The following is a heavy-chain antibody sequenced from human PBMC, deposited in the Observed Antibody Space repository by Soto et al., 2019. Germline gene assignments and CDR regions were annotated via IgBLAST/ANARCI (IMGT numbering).Heavy chain of an antibody. CDR2: ISAYNDNS. CDR1: GYTFTSYG. V-gene: IGHV1-18*01. Sequence: QVQLVQSGAEVKKPGASVTVSCKASGYTFTSYGISWVRQAPGQGLEWMGWISAYNDNSNYAQNLRGRVTMTTDTSMSTAYMELRSLRSDDTAMYYCARPTRLGYCGGGSCPFDYWGQGTLVTVSS. D-gene: IGHD2-15*01. J-gene: IGHJ4*02. CDR3: ARPTRLGYCGGGSCPFDY.